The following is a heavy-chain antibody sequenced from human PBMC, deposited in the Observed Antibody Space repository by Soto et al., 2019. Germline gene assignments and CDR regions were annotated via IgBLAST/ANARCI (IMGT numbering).Heavy chain of an antibody. CDR3: ARGRRTTVVPFDY. V-gene: IGHV4-34*01. D-gene: IGHD4-17*01. CDR2: INHSGST. CDR1: GGSFSGYY. J-gene: IGHJ4*02. Sequence: QVQLQQWGAGLLKPSETLSLTCAVYGGSFSGYYWSWIRQPPGKGLEWIGEINHSGSTNYNPSLKSRVTISVDTSKNQFSLKLSSVTAADTAVYSCARGRRTTVVPFDYWGQGTLFSASS.